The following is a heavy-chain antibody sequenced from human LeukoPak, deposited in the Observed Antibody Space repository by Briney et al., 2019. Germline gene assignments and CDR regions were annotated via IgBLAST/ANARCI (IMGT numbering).Heavy chain of an antibody. D-gene: IGHD4-17*01. CDR3: ARQELYGDYY. V-gene: IGHV3-48*03. J-gene: IGHJ4*02. CDR2: ISSSGSNI. Sequence: TGGSLRLSCAASGFTFSSYEMNWVRQAPGKGLEGVSYISSSGSNIYYADPVKGRFTISRDNAKNSLYLQMNSLRAEDTAVYYCARQELYGDYYWGQGTLVTVSS. CDR1: GFTFSSYE.